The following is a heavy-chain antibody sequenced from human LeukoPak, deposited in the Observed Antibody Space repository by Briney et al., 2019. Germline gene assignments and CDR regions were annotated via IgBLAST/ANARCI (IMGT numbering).Heavy chain of an antibody. CDR2: ISGSGYST. V-gene: IGHV3-23*01. CDR1: EFTFSSYA. Sequence: GGSLRLSCAASEFTFSSYALSWVRQAPGKGLEWVSGISGSGYSTNYADSVKGRFTISRDNSKNTLYLQMNSLRAEDTAVYYCAKEAGYSGYDYPDYWGQGTLVTVSS. CDR3: AKEAGYSGYDYPDY. D-gene: IGHD5-12*01. J-gene: IGHJ4*02.